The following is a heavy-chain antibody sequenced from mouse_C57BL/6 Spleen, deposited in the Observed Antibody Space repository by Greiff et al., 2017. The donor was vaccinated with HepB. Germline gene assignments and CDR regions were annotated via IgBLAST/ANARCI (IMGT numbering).Heavy chain of an antibody. CDR3: ANYDRGY. Sequence: QVQLKQPGAELVMPGASVKLSCKASGYTFTSYWMHWVKQRPGQGLEWIGEIDPSDSYTNYNQKFKGKSTLTVDKSSSTAYMQLSSLTSEDSAVYYCANYDRGYWGQGTTLTVSS. CDR1: GYTFTSYW. D-gene: IGHD2-4*01. V-gene: IGHV1-69*01. J-gene: IGHJ2*01. CDR2: IDPSDSYT.